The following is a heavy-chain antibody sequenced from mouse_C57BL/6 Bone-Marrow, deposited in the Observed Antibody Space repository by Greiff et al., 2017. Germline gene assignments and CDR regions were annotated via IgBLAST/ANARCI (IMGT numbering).Heavy chain of an antibody. CDR3: TGYYYGSSHWYFDV. CDR2: ISSGGDYI. CDR1: GFTFSSYA. J-gene: IGHJ1*03. Sequence: EVMLVESGEGLVKPGGSLKLSCAASGFTFSSYAMSWVRQTPEKRLEWVAYISSGGDYIYYADTVKGRFTISRDNARNTLYLQMSSLKSEDTAMYYCTGYYYGSSHWYFDVWGTGTTVTVSS. D-gene: IGHD1-1*01. V-gene: IGHV5-9-1*02.